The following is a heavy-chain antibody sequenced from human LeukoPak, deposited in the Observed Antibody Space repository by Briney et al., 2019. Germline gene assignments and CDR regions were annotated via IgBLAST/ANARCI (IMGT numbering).Heavy chain of an antibody. CDR1: GYTFTSYD. CDR2: MSPNSGDT. J-gene: IGHJ5*02. CDR3: ARAQSNYLNYDFWSGYYDTHNWFDP. D-gene: IGHD3-3*01. V-gene: IGHV1-8*01. Sequence: ASVKVSCKASGYTFTSYDFNWVRQATGQRPEWMGWMSPNSGDTGYAQKFQDRVTMTRNTSISTAYMELSSLRSEDTAVYYCARAQSNYLNYDFWSGYYDTHNWFDPWGQGTLVTVSS.